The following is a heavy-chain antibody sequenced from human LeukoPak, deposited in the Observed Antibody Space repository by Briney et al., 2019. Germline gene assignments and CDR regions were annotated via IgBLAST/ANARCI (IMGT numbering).Heavy chain of an antibody. V-gene: IGHV3-7*01. CDR1: GFTFSSYW. CDR3: ARERMYSGPGSTYPYYDY. CDR2: IKPDGNEK. Sequence: GGSLRLSCAASGFTFSSYWMSWVRQSPGKGLEWVANIKPDGNEKYFMDSVKGRFTISRDNAKNALYLEMNSLRAEDTAEYFCARERMYSGPGSTYPYYDYWGQGTLVTVSS. D-gene: IGHD3-10*01. J-gene: IGHJ4*02.